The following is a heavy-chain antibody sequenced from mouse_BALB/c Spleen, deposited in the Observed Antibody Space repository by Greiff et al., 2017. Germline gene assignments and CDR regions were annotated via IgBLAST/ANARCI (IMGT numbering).Heavy chain of an antibody. J-gene: IGHJ4*01. Sequence: GGGLVQPKGSLKLSCAASGFTFNTYAMNWVRQAPGKGLEWVARIRSKSNNYATYYADSVKDRFTISRDDSQSMLYLQMNNLKTEDTAMYYCVRQGAMDYWGQGTSVTVSS. CDR1: GFTFNTYA. V-gene: IGHV10-1*02. CDR3: VRQGAMDY. CDR2: IRSKSNNYAT.